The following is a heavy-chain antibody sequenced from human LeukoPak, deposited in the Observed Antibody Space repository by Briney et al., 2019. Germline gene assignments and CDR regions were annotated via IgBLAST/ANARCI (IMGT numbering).Heavy chain of an antibody. CDR3: ARGGNTGYNYNAFDL. CDR1: GLTFSSHA. D-gene: IGHD3-22*01. V-gene: IGHV3-23*01. Sequence: GGSLRLSCAASGLTFSSHAMSWVRQAPGKGLEWVSIISASGGNTYYADSVKGRFTISRDNSKNTLYLQMNSLRVEDTAVYYCARGGNTGYNYNAFDLWGQGTMVIVSA. CDR2: ISASGGNT. J-gene: IGHJ3*01.